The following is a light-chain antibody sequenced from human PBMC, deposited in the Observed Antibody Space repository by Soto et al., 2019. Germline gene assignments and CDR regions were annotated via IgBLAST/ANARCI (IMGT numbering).Light chain of an antibody. V-gene: IGKV3-15*01. CDR1: QSVSNN. CDR2: GAS. CDR3: QQYDNWPYT. Sequence: EIVMTHSPATLSVSPGERATLSCRASQSVSNNLAWYQQKPGQAPRLLIYGASTRATAIPARFSGSGSGTVFTLTLSSLQSEDFAVYFCQQYDNWPYTFGQGTKLEIK. J-gene: IGKJ2*01.